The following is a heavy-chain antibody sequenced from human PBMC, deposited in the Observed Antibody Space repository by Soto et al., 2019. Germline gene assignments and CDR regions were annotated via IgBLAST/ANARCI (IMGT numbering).Heavy chain of an antibody. CDR3: ARDCSSTSCYGGHFDY. D-gene: IGHD2-2*01. CDR1: GLTFSNYG. Sequence: GGSLRLSCAASGLTFSNYGMNWVRQAPGKGLEWVSSISSSGNYMYYADSVKGRFTISRDNAKNSLYLQMNSLRAEDTAVYYCARDCSSTSCYGGHFDYWGQGTLVTVSS. V-gene: IGHV3-21*01. CDR2: ISSSGNYM. J-gene: IGHJ4*02.